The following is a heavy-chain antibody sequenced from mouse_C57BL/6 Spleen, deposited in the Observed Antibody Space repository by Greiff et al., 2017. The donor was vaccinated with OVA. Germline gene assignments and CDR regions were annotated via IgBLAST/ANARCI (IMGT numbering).Heavy chain of an antibody. CDR1: GYTFTDYY. J-gene: IGHJ1*03. Sequence: QVQLKESGAELVKPGASVKISCKASGYTFTDYYINWVKQRPGQGLEWIGKIGPGSGSTYYNENFQGPSPLTADKSSSTAYMQLSSLTSEDSAVYFCAREVFDGYSFLDVWGTGTTVTVSS. D-gene: IGHD2-3*01. V-gene: IGHV1-77*01. CDR3: AREVFDGYSFLDV. CDR2: IGPGSGST.